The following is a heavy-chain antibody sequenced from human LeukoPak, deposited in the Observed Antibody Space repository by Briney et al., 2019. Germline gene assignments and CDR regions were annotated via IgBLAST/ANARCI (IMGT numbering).Heavy chain of an antibody. Sequence: ASVKVSCKASGYTFSGHYLHWVRQAPGQGLEWMGRINPNTGVTQYTENFQGRVTMTGDTSISTAYMELNGLRSDDTAVYYCAKSAAAGTGVDYWGQGTLVTVSS. D-gene: IGHD6-13*01. J-gene: IGHJ4*02. V-gene: IGHV1-2*06. CDR2: INPNTGVT. CDR3: AKSAAAGTGVDY. CDR1: GYTFSGHY.